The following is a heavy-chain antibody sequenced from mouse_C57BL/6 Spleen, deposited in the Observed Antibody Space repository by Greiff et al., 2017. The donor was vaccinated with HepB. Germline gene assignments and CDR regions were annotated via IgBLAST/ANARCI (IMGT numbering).Heavy chain of an antibody. J-gene: IGHJ2*01. V-gene: IGHV1-54*01. CDR2: INPGSGGT. Sequence: VQLQQSGAELVRPGTSVKVSCKASGYAFTNYLIEWVKQRPGQGLEWIGVINPGSGGTNYNEKFKGKATLTADKSSSTAYMQLSSLTSEDSAVYFCARSYYGSSWYFDYWGQGTTLTVSS. CDR3: ARSYYGSSWYFDY. D-gene: IGHD1-1*01. CDR1: GYAFTNYL.